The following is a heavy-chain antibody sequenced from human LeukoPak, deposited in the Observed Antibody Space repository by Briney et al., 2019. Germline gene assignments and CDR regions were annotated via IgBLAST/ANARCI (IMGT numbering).Heavy chain of an antibody. D-gene: IGHD5-18*01. Sequence: GASVKVSCKASGYTFTSYDISWVRQATGQGLEWVGWMNPNSGTTAYAQKFQGRVTMTRDTSISTAYMELSRLRSDDTAVYYCARMYSYGDQLLGGDFDYWGQGTLVTVSS. CDR2: MNPNSGTT. V-gene: IGHV1-8*02. J-gene: IGHJ4*02. CDR3: ARMYSYGDQLLGGDFDY. CDR1: GYTFTSYD.